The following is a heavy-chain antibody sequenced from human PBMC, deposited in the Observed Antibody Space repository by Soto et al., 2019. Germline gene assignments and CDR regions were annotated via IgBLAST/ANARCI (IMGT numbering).Heavy chain of an antibody. Sequence: EVQLLESGGGLLQPGGSLRLSCAVSGFTFSNYGMSWVRQAPGKGLEWVAATSGSGDTTYYADSVKGRFTISRDNSKNTLSVQINSLRADDTAVYYCAKDLGYDGSGIEIWGQGTLVTVS. J-gene: IGHJ4*02. V-gene: IGHV3-23*01. CDR3: AKDLGYDGSGIEI. CDR1: GFTFSNYG. CDR2: TSGSGDTT. D-gene: IGHD3-10*01.